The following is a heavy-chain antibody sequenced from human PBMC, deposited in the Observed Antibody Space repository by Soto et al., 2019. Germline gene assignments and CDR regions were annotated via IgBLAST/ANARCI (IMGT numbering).Heavy chain of an antibody. J-gene: IGHJ3*02. CDR3: AGPLREWQKVDACDI. V-gene: IGHV4-59*01. CDR1: GGSISSYY. D-gene: IGHD3-3*01. Sequence: QVQLQESGPGLVKPSETLSLTCTVSGGSISSYYWSWIRQPPGKGLEWIGYIYYSGSTNYNPSLKRRVTVSVDTSKNQFALKVSSVAAADTAVYYCAGPLREWQKVDACDIWGQGTMVTVSS. CDR2: IYYSGST.